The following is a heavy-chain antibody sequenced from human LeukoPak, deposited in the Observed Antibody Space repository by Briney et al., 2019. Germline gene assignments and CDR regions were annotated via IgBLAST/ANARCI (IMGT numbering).Heavy chain of an antibody. Sequence: SHTLSLTCAISGDSVSNNSAAWNWIRQSPSRGLEWLGRTYYRSKWYNDYAVSVKSRITINPDTSKNQFSLQVNSVTPEDTAVYYCARAPTPIIAVAGSFDYWGQGTLVTVSS. D-gene: IGHD6-19*01. V-gene: IGHV6-1*01. CDR3: ARAPTPIIAVAGSFDY. CDR2: TYYRSKWYN. J-gene: IGHJ4*02. CDR1: GDSVSNNSAA.